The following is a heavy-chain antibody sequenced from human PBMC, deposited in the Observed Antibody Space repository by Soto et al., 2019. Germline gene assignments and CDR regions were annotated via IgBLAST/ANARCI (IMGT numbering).Heavy chain of an antibody. Sequence: QVQLVQSGAEAKKPGSSVKVSCKGSGDTFHRHALSWVRQAPGQGLEWMGGIIPMFGTANYAQKFQGRVTITADTSTSTAYMELSSLRFEDTAFYYCAVIGYDLDYWGQGTLVAVSS. J-gene: IGHJ4*02. CDR1: GDTFHRHA. CDR3: AVIGYDLDY. CDR2: IIPMFGTA. V-gene: IGHV1-69*06. D-gene: IGHD5-12*01.